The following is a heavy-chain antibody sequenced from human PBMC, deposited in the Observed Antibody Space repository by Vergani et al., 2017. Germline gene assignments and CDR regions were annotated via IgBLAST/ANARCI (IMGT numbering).Heavy chain of an antibody. J-gene: IGHJ6*03. CDR2: IDHTGRP. V-gene: IGHV4-34*01. D-gene: IGHD4-11*01. CDR1: GGSFTSYH. CDR3: ARVNTETNGHLYYYYYMDV. Sequence: QVQLQQWGGGLLTPSETLSLTCVVNGGSFTSYHWTWIRQSPGEGLEWVGDIDHTGRPDYNPSPKSRLTMSVDKSRNQFSLTLNSVTATDTAIYFCARVNTETNGHLYYYYYMDVWGQGTAVTVS.